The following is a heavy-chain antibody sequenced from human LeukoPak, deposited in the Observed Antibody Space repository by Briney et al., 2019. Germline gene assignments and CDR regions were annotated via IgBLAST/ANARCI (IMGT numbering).Heavy chain of an antibody. CDR3: ARALDTAMVTVYFDY. D-gene: IGHD5-18*01. CDR2: ISSSGSTI. V-gene: IGHV3-11*01. Sequence: PGGSLRLSCAASGFTFSDYYVSWIRQAPGKGLEWVSYISSSGSTIYYADSVKGRFTISRDNAKNSLYLQMNSLRAEDTAVYYCARALDTAMVTVYFDYWGQGTLVTVSS. CDR1: GFTFSDYY. J-gene: IGHJ4*02.